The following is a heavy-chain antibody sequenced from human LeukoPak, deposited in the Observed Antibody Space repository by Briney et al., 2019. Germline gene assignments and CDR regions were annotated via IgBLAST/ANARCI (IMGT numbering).Heavy chain of an antibody. J-gene: IGHJ5*02. Sequence: GRSLRLSCAASGFTFTTYGMHWVRQDPGKGLEWVAVIWYDGSNKYYADSVKGRFTISRDNSKNTLYLQMNSLRAEDTAVYYCAKDLAVAVAGTVAWGQGTLVTVSS. CDR1: GFTFTTYG. CDR2: IWYDGSNK. V-gene: IGHV3-33*06. D-gene: IGHD6-19*01. CDR3: AKDLAVAVAGTVA.